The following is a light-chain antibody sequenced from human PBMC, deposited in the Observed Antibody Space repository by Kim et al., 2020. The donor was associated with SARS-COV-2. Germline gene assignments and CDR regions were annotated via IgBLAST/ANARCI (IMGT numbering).Light chain of an antibody. CDR1: QSVSSY. CDR3: QQRSNWPPLT. V-gene: IGKV3-11*01. Sequence: EIVLTQSPATLSLSPGERATLSCRASQSVSSYLAWYQQKPGQAPRLLIYDASNRATGIPARCSSSGSGTDFTLTISSLEPEDCAVYYCQQRSNWPPLTFGGGTKVEIK. J-gene: IGKJ4*01. CDR2: DAS.